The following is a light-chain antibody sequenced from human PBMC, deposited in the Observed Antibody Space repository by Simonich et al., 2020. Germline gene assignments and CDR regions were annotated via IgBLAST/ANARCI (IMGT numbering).Light chain of an antibody. CDR3: QQYYSTPLT. Sequence: DIVMPQSPDSLAVSLGERATINCKSSQGVLYSSNNKNYLAWYQQKPGQPPKLLIYWASTRESGVPDRFSGSGSGTDFTLTISSLQAEDVAVYYCQQYYSTPLTFGGGTKVEIK. J-gene: IGKJ4*01. CDR2: WAS. V-gene: IGKV4-1*01. CDR1: QGVLYSSNNKNY.